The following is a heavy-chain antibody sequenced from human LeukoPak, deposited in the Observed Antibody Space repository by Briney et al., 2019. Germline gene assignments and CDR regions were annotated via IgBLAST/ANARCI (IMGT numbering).Heavy chain of an antibody. Sequence: GGSLRLSCAASGFTFSSYAMHWVRQAPGKGLEWVAVISYDGSNKHYADSVKGRFTISRDNSKNTLYLQMNSLRAEDTAVYYCARETGGDNYYYYGMDVWGQGTTVTVSS. V-gene: IGHV3-30*04. J-gene: IGHJ6*02. CDR2: ISYDGSNK. CDR3: ARETGGDNYYYYGMDV. D-gene: IGHD1-26*01. CDR1: GFTFSSYA.